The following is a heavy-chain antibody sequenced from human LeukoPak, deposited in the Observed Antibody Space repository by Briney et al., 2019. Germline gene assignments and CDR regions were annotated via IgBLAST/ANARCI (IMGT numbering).Heavy chain of an antibody. CDR2: IYYSGST. CDR3: ARDGRRVTTVTTTGAYYYYYGMDV. Sequence: PSETLSLTCTVSGGSISSSSYYWGWIRQPPGKGLEWIGSIYYSGSTYYNPSLKSRVTISVDTSKNQFSLKLSSVTAVDTAVYYCARDGRRVTTVTTTGAYYYYYGMDVWGQGTTVTVSS. J-gene: IGHJ6*02. D-gene: IGHD4-17*01. V-gene: IGHV4-39*07. CDR1: GGSISSSSYY.